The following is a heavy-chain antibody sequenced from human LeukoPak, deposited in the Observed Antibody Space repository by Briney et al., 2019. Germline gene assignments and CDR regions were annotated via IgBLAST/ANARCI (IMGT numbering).Heavy chain of an antibody. CDR2: IYYSGST. CDR3: ARGLGYFSSTSCYGPGYYYYMDV. V-gene: IGHV4-59*01. CDR1: GGSISSYY. D-gene: IGHD2-2*01. Sequence: SETLSLTCTVSGGSISSYYWSWIRQPPGKGLEWIGYIYYSGSTNYNPSLKSRVTISVDTSKNQFSLKLSSVTAADTAVYYCARGLGYFSSTSCYGPGYYYYMDVWGKGTTVTVSS. J-gene: IGHJ6*03.